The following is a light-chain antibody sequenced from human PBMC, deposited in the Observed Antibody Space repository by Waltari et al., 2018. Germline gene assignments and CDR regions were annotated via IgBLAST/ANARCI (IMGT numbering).Light chain of an antibody. CDR1: QNIYNY. Sequence: DIQRTQSPSPLSASVGDRVTITCQASQNIYNYLNWYQQKPGKAPKLLIYAASNLQTGVPSRFSGGGSGTDFTFVISNLQPEDIATYYCQQYEGLPRTFGQGTKLEMK. CDR3: QQYEGLPRT. CDR2: AAS. J-gene: IGKJ2*02. V-gene: IGKV1-33*01.